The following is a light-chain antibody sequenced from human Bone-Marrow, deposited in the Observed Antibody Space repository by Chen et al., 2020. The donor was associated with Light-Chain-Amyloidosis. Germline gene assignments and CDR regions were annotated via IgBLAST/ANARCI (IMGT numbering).Light chain of an antibody. Sequence: SYVLTQPSSVSVAPGQTATLACGGNNIGSTSVHWYQQPPGQAPLLVVYDDSDRPSGIPERLSGSNSGNTATLTISRVGAGDEADYYCQVWDRSSDRPVFGGGTKLTVL. J-gene: IGLJ3*02. V-gene: IGLV3-21*02. CDR3: QVWDRSSDRPV. CDR1: NIGSTS. CDR2: DDS.